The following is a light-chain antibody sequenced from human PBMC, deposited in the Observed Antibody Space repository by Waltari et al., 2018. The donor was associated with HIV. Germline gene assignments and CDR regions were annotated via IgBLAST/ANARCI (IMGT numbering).Light chain of an antibody. J-gene: IGLJ2*01. CDR2: GIN. V-gene: IGLV1-40*01. CDR3: QSYDSSLSGDVI. CDR1: SSNIGAGYD. Sequence: QSVLTQPPSVSGAPGQRVTISCTGSSSNIGAGYDVHWYQQLPGTAPKLLIYGINNRPSGFPDRFSGSKSGTSASLAITGLRAADEADYYCQSYDSSLSGDVIFGGGTTLTVL.